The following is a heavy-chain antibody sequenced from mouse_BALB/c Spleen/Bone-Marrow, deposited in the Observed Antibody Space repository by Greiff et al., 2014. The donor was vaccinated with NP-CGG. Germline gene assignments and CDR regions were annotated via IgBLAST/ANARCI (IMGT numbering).Heavy chain of an antibody. V-gene: IGHV1-80*01. CDR2: IYPGDGDT. D-gene: IGHD1-1*01. CDR3: ASRGDYSYAMDY. J-gene: IGHJ4*01. CDR1: GYTFSNYW. Sequence: QVQLQQSGAEQVRPGSSVKISCKASGYTFSNYWMNWMKQRPGQGLEWIGQIYPGDGDTNYIGKFTGKATLTADKSSSTAYMQLSSLTSEDSAVYFCASRGDYSYAMDYWGQGTPVTVSS.